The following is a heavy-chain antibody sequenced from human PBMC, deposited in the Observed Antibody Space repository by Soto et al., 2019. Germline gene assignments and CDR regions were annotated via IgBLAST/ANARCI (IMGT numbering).Heavy chain of an antibody. CDR2: IYYSGST. CDR3: ARVGGVAARTFDY. D-gene: IGHD6-6*01. CDR1: GGSINDFY. J-gene: IGHJ4*02. V-gene: IGHV4-59*01. Sequence: SETLSLTCTVSGGSINDFYWSWIRQPPGKGLEWIGYIYYSGSTDYNPPLKGRVTISVDTSKNQFSLKLRSVTAADTAVYYCARVGGVAARTFDYWGQGTLVTVSS.